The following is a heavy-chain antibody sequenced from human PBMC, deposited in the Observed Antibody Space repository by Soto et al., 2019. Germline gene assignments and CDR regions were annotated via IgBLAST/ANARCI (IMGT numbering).Heavy chain of an antibody. CDR1: GGYSSSYY. CDR3: AREAEYYDFWSGYYDRGGYYYMDV. J-gene: IGHJ6*03. D-gene: IGHD3-3*01. CDR2: IYYSGST. Sequence: SETLCLTCTVSGGYSSSYYWRWIRQHLGKGLEWIGYIYYSGSTNYNPSLKSRVTISVDTSKNQFSLKLSSVTAADTAVYYCAREAEYYDFWSGYYDRGGYYYMDVWGKGTTVTVSS. V-gene: IGHV4-59*01.